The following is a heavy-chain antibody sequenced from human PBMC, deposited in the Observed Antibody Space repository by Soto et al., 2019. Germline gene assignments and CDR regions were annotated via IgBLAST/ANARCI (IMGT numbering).Heavy chain of an antibody. CDR1: ESTVSRDW. Sequence: EVHLVESGGGLVQPGGSLRLSCAIFESTVSRDWMNWVRQAPGKGLEWVAHINQDGSEKYYVDAVKGRSTISRDNAQKSLYLQMSSLRPAVTAIDYCSGGVGDAFWGQGTLVTVSS. CDR2: INQDGSEK. D-gene: IGHD1-26*01. V-gene: IGHV3-7*04. J-gene: IGHJ4*02. CDR3: SGGVGDAF.